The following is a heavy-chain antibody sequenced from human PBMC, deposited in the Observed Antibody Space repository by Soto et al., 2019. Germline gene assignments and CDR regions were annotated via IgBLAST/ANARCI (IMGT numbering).Heavy chain of an antibody. CDR2: MYHSGIT. J-gene: IGHJ6*02. CDR1: GYSIGSGYF. CDR3: ARSMYSTSAQLYYGMDV. D-gene: IGHD6-6*01. Sequence: SETLSLTCAVSGYSIGSGYFWGWIRQPPGKGLEWIGSMYHSGITYYNLSLKSRVTISVDTSENQLSLKLCSATAADTAVYYCARSMYSTSAQLYYGMDVWGQGTTVTVSS. V-gene: IGHV4-38-2*01.